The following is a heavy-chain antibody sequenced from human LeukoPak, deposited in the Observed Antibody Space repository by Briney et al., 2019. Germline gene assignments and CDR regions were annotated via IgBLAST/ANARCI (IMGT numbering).Heavy chain of an antibody. V-gene: IGHV1-46*01. CDR3: ARVPFLLSGFWDY. CDR2: INPSGGST. D-gene: IGHD6-25*01. Sequence: ASVKASCKASGYIFTSYYIHWVRQAPGQGLEWMGIINPSGGSTIYPQKFQGRVSMTRDTSTSTVYMELSSLRSEDTAVYYCARVPFLLSGFWDYWGQGTLVTVSS. J-gene: IGHJ4*02. CDR1: GYIFTSYY.